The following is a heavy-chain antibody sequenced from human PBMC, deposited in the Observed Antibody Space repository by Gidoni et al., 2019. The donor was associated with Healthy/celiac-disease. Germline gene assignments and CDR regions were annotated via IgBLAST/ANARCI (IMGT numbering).Heavy chain of an antibody. Sequence: QVQLVQSGAEVKKPGASVKVSCKASGYTFTSYYMHWVRQAPGQGLEWMGIINPSGGSTSYAQKFQGRVTMTRDTSTSTVYMELSSLRSEDTAVYYCARQRSGAYYDILTGSDGMDVWGQGTTVTVSS. D-gene: IGHD3-9*01. J-gene: IGHJ6*02. CDR3: ARQRSGAYYDILTGSDGMDV. CDR2: INPSGGST. CDR1: GYTFTSYY. V-gene: IGHV1-46*03.